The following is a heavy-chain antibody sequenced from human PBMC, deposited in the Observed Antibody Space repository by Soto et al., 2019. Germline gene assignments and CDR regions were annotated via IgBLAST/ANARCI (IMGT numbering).Heavy chain of an antibody. J-gene: IGHJ4*02. V-gene: IGHV4-31*03. D-gene: IGHD1-26*01. CDR1: GGSISSGGYY. CDR2: IYYSGST. CDR3: ARWVGATSFDY. Sequence: QVQLQESGPGLVKPSQTLSLTCTVSGGSISSGGYYWSWIRQHPGKGLEWIGNIYYSGSTAYNPSLKRRVTISVDTAKNHFSPKLSSVTAADTAVYYCARWVGATSFDYWGQGTLVTVSS.